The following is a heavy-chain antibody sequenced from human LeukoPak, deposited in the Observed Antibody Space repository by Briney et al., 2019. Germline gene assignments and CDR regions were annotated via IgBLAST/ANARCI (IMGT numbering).Heavy chain of an antibody. J-gene: IGHJ4*02. V-gene: IGHV3-48*03. Sequence: RLSCAASGFTFSNYEMNWVRQAPGKGLEWISYISASGNPMFYADSVKGRFTISRDNAKNSLYLQMNSLRAEDTAIYYCAKDGGSGILYWEQGTLVTVSS. CDR1: GFTFSNYE. D-gene: IGHD3-10*01. CDR3: AKDGGSGILY. CDR2: ISASGNPM.